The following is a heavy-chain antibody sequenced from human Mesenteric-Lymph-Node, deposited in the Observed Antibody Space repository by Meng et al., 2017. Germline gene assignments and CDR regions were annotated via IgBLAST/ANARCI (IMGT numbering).Heavy chain of an antibody. Sequence: EAQLAETGGGLSLPGGPLNLSCASSGFTFSGSARHGVGQASGKGLGWVGRIRSKANSYATAYAASVKGRFTISRDDSKNTAYLQMYSLKTEDTAVYYCTRPGIAVAGMQNWGQGTLVTVSS. CDR1: GFTFSGSA. CDR2: IRSKANSYAT. V-gene: IGHV3-73*02. J-gene: IGHJ4*02. D-gene: IGHD6-19*01. CDR3: TRPGIAVAGMQN.